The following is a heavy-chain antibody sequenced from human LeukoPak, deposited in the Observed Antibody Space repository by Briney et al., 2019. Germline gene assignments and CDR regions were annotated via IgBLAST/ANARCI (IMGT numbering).Heavy chain of an antibody. CDR1: GYSISSGYY. J-gene: IGHJ4*02. V-gene: IGHV4-38-2*01. Sequence: SETLSLTCAASGYSISSGYYWGWIRQPPGKGLEWIGSIYHSGSTYYNPSLKSRVTISVDTSKNQFSLKLSSVTAADTAVYYCARSVGGDSSGYPPSYWGQGTLVTVSS. CDR3: ARSVGGDSSGYPPSY. CDR2: IYHSGST. D-gene: IGHD3-22*01.